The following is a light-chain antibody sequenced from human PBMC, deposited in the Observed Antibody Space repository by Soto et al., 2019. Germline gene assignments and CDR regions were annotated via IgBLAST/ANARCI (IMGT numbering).Light chain of an antibody. V-gene: IGKV3-20*01. CDR1: QSVSSSY. CDR2: GAS. Sequence: EIVLTQSPGTLSLSPGERATLSCRASQSVSSSYLAWYQQRPGQAPRLLIYGASSRAPGIPDRFSGSGSGTEFTLTISRLEPEDFAVYYCQQYGSSPPINFGQGTRLEIK. CDR3: QQYGSSPPIN. J-gene: IGKJ5*01.